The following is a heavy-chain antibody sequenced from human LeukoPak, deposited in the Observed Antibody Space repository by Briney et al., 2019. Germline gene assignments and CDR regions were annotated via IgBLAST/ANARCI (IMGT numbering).Heavy chain of an antibody. J-gene: IGHJ6*03. CDR3: ARVSSSLYYYYYMDV. D-gene: IGHD6-6*01. Sequence: ASVKVSCTASGYTFTSYGFSWVRQAPGQGLEWMGWISAYNGNTNYAQKLQGRVTMTTDTSTSTAYMELRSLRSDDTAVYYCARVSSSLYYYYYMDVWGKGTTVTVSS. V-gene: IGHV1-18*01. CDR2: ISAYNGNT. CDR1: GYTFTSYG.